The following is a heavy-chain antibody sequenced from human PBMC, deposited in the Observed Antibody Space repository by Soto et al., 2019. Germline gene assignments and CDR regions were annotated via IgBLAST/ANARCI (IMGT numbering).Heavy chain of an antibody. CDR1: GGSSRAYH. Sequence: GELQQWGTGLLKPSEILSLNCSVYGGSSRAYHWSWIRQSPGEGLEWIGEFSYSGSLNYNPSLKVRFAVSLDTSTNHFTLTMTSVTAAYTAVYFCAGGPRYWSFALWGRGTLVTVS. D-gene: IGHD1-20*01. CDR2: FSYSGSL. CDR3: AGGPRYWSFAL. J-gene: IGHJ2*01. V-gene: IGHV4-34*01.